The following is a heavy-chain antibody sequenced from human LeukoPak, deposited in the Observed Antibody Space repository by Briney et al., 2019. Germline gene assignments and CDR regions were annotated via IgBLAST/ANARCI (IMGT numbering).Heavy chain of an antibody. D-gene: IGHD3-10*01. CDR2: ISYDGSNK. CDR3: ARITMVRGFDY. Sequence: PGGSLRLSCAASGFTFSSYAMHWVRQAPGKGLEWVAVISYDGSNKYYADCVKGRFTISRDNSKNTLYLQMNSLGAEDTAVYYCARITMVRGFDYWGQGTLVTVSS. V-gene: IGHV3-30*16. CDR1: GFTFSSYA. J-gene: IGHJ4*02.